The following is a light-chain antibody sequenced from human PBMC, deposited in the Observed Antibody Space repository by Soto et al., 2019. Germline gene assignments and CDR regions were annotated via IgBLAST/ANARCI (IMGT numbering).Light chain of an antibody. CDR3: QVWDSNSDHRV. J-gene: IGLJ3*02. Sequence: SYELSRPPSVSAARGQTARIACGGDNIGYKTVHWYQQRPGQAPVLVVYDAGDRPSGISGIPERFSGSNSGNTATLTISRVEAGDEADYYCQVWDSNSDHRVFGGGTKLTVL. V-gene: IGLV3-21*02. CDR1: NIGYKT. CDR2: DAG.